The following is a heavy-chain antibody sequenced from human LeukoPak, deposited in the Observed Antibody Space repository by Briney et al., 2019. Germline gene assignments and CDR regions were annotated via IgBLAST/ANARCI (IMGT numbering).Heavy chain of an antibody. CDR2: IHHSGTT. V-gene: IGHV4-59*02. CDR1: GDSVSRYF. CDR3: ARGGGCTTTSCDFDW. D-gene: IGHD2-8*01. J-gene: IGHJ4*02. Sequence: SETLSRTCTVSGDSVSRYFWNWIRQPPGKGLEWIGYIHHSGTTNYNPSLKSRVAISVDTSKNQFSLKLSSVTAADTAVYFCARGGGCTTTSCDFDWWGQGTQVTVSS.